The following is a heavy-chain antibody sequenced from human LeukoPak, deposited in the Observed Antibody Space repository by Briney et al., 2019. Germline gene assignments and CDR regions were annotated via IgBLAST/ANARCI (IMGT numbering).Heavy chain of an antibody. V-gene: IGHV4-34*01. Sequence: SETLSLTCAVYGGSFSGYYWSWIRQPPGKGLEWIGEINHSGSTNYNPSLKSRVTISVDTSKNQFSLKLSSVTAADTAVYYCASITTVRGVPWGQGTLVTVSS. J-gene: IGHJ5*02. CDR2: INHSGST. CDR1: GGSFSGYY. D-gene: IGHD3-10*01. CDR3: ASITTVRGVP.